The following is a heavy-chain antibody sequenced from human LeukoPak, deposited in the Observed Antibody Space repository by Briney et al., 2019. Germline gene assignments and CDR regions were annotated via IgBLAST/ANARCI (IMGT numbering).Heavy chain of an antibody. CDR2: TYYSGST. CDR1: GGSISSSSYY. J-gene: IGHJ4*02. V-gene: IGHV4-39*01. Sequence: SETLSLTCTVSGGSISSSSYYWGWIRQPPGKGLEWIGSTYYSGSTYYNPSLKSRVTMSVDTSKNQFSLKLSSVTAADTAVYYCARLGYSHASFYYWGQGTLVTVSS. D-gene: IGHD5-18*01. CDR3: ARLGYSHASFYY.